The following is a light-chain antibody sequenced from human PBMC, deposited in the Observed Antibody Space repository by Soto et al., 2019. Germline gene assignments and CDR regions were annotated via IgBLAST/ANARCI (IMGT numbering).Light chain of an antibody. V-gene: IGLV2-8*01. CDR2: EVS. J-gene: IGLJ2*01. Sequence: QSVLSQPPSASGSPGQSVTISCTGTSSDVGGSNYLSWYQHHPGKAPKLMIYEVSKRPSGVPDRFSGSKSGNTASLTVSGLQAEDEADYYCSSYAGSNNVVFGGGTQLTVL. CDR3: SSYAGSNNVV. CDR1: SSDVGGSNY.